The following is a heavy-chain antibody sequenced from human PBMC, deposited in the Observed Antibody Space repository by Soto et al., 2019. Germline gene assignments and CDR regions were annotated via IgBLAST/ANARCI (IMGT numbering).Heavy chain of an antibody. D-gene: IGHD3-22*01. Sequence: QITLKESGPTLVKPTQTLTLTCTFSGFSLSTSGVGVGWIRQPPGKALEWLALIYWDDDKRYSPSLKSRLTITKDTSKNQVVLTMTNMDPVDTATYYCAPTYYYDSSGYYYVHPWGHGTLVTVSS. J-gene: IGHJ5*02. CDR1: GFSLSTSGVG. CDR3: APTYYYDSSGYYYVHP. V-gene: IGHV2-5*02. CDR2: IYWDDDK.